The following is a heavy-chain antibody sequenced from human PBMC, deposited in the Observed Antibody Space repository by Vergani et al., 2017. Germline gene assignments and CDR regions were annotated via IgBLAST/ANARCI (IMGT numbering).Heavy chain of an antibody. D-gene: IGHD3-22*01. CDR1: GGSFSGYY. J-gene: IGHJ4*02. CDR2: INHSGST. V-gene: IGHV4-34*01. CDR3: ARLTVTYYYDSSGYDYSDY. Sequence: QVQLQESGAGLLKPSETLSLTCAVYGGSFSGYYWSWIRQPPGKGLEWIGEINHSGSTNYNPSLKSRVTISVDTSKNQCSLKLSSVTAADTAVYYCARLTVTYYYDSSGYDYSDYWGQGTLVTVAS.